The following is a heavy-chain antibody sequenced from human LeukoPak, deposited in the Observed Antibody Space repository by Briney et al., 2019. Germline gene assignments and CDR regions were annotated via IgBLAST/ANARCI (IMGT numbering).Heavy chain of an antibody. Sequence: GASVKVSCKASGGTFSSYAISWMRQAPGQGLEWMGRIIPILGIANYAQKFQGRVTITADKSASTAYMELSSLRSEDTAVYYCARGVWFGDQKAGNWFDPWGQGTLVTVSS. D-gene: IGHD3-10*01. CDR1: GGTFSSYA. V-gene: IGHV1-69*04. CDR3: ARGVWFGDQKAGNWFDP. J-gene: IGHJ5*02. CDR2: IIPILGIA.